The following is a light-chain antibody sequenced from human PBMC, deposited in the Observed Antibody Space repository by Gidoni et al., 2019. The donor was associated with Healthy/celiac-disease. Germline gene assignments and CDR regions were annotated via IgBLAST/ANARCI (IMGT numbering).Light chain of an antibody. CDR2: AAS. CDR3: QNYSSAWT. J-gene: IGKJ1*01. Sequence: DIQMTQSPSSLSASVGDRVTITCRASQGISNSLAWYQQKPGKVPKLLIYAASTLQSGVPSRFSGSGSGTDFTLTISSLQPEDVATYYCQNYSSAWTFGQGTKVEIK. V-gene: IGKV1-27*01. CDR1: QGISNS.